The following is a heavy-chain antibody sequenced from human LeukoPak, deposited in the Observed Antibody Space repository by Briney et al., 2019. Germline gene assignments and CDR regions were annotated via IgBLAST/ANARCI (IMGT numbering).Heavy chain of an antibody. CDR3: ARDLKYYDFWSGYSHDAFDI. CDR2: INWNGGST. V-gene: IGHV3-20*04. J-gene: IGHJ3*02. D-gene: IGHD3-3*01. CDR1: GFTFDDYG. Sequence: GGSLRLSCAASGFTFDDYGMSWVRQAPGKGLEWVSGINWNGGSTGYADSVKGRFTISRDNAKNSLYLQMNSLRAEDTALYYCARDLKYYDFWSGYSHDAFDIWGQGTMVAVSS.